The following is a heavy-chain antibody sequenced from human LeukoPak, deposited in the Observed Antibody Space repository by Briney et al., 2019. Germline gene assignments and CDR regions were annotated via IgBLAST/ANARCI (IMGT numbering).Heavy chain of an antibody. V-gene: IGHV1-58*01. J-gene: IGHJ4*02. CDR1: GFTFTSSA. CDR2: IVVGSGNT. D-gene: IGHD3-9*01. CDR3: AALDYDILTGYYKDYYFDY. Sequence: ASVKVSCKASGFTFTSSAVQWVRQARGQRLEWIGWIVVGSGNTNYAQKFQERVTITRDMSTSTAYVELSSLRSEDTAVYYCAALDYDILTGYYKDYYFDYWGQGTLVTVSS.